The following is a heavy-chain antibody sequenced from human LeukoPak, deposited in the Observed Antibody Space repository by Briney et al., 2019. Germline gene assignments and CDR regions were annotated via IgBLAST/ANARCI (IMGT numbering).Heavy chain of an antibody. V-gene: IGHV4-59*01. CDR2: IYYSGSI. CDR3: ARGERLGPDF. Sequence: SSETLSLTCTVSGGSISTYYWSWIRQSPGKGLEWIGHIYYSGSIKYNPSLKSRVTISLDTSKNQFSLKLTSVIAADTAVYYCARGERLGPDFWGQGTLVTVSS. CDR1: GGSISTYY. J-gene: IGHJ4*02. D-gene: IGHD1-1*01.